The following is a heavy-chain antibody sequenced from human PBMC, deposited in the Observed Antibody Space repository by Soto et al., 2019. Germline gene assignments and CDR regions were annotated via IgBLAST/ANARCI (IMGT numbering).Heavy chain of an antibody. CDR3: ARVRRWFWELFPFDY. CDR1: GFTFSSYA. D-gene: IGHD3-10*01. Sequence: GGSLRLSCAASGFTFSSYAMHWVRQAPGKGLEWVAVISNDGSNKYYAVSVKGRVTISRDNSKNKLYLQMKSLRAEDTAVYYCARVRRWFWELFPFDYWGQGTLVTVSS. V-gene: IGHV3-30*04. J-gene: IGHJ4*02. CDR2: ISNDGSNK.